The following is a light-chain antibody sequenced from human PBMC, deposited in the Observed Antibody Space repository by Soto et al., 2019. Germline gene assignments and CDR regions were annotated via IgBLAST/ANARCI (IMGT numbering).Light chain of an antibody. CDR1: QGISSY. CDR2: AAS. Sequence: DIQLTQSPSFLSASVGDRVTITCRASQGISSYLAWYQQKPGKAPKLLIYAASTLQSGVPSRFSGSGSRTEFTLTISSQQPEDFATYYCQQLNSYLTFGQGTRLEIK. V-gene: IGKV1-9*01. J-gene: IGKJ5*01. CDR3: QQLNSYLT.